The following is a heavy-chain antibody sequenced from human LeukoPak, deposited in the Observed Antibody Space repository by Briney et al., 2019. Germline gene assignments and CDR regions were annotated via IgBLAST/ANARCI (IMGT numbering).Heavy chain of an antibody. D-gene: IGHD1/OR15-1a*01. Sequence: ASVRVSCTASGYTFTGYYMHWVRQAPGQGLEWMSLINPNSGGTNYAQKFQGRVTITRDTSISTAYMKLSRLRSDDTAVYYCARRRALEHPHYWGQGTLVTVSS. V-gene: IGHV1-2*06. J-gene: IGHJ4*02. CDR2: INPNSGGT. CDR3: ARRRALEHPHY. CDR1: GYTFTGYY.